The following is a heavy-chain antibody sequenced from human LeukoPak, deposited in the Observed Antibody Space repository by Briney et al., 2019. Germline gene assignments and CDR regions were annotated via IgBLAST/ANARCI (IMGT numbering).Heavy chain of an antibody. CDR1: TFTFSSYG. CDR3: AKDRVVYYYDSSGIDY. Sequence: PGRSMRLSWPPGTFTFSSYGMHCVRQAPGKGLEWVAVIWYDGSNKYYADSVKGRFTISRDNSKNTLYLQMNSLRAEDTAVYYCAKDRVVYYYDSSGIDYWGRGTLVTVSS. J-gene: IGHJ4*02. V-gene: IGHV3-33*06. CDR2: IWYDGSNK. D-gene: IGHD3-22*01.